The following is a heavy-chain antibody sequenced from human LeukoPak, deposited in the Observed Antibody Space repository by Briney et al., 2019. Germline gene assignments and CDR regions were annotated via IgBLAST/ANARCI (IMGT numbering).Heavy chain of an antibody. D-gene: IGHD6-13*01. CDR3: ARDPRPAAAGPQSGDY. J-gene: IGHJ4*02. CDR2: ISWDGGST. V-gene: IGHV3-43D*03. Sequence: GGSLRLSCAASGFTFDDYAMHWVRQAPGKGLEWVSLISWDGGSTYYADSVKGRFTISRDNSKNSLYLQMNSLRAEDTAVYYCARDPRPAAAGPQSGDYWGQGTLVTVSS. CDR1: GFTFDDYA.